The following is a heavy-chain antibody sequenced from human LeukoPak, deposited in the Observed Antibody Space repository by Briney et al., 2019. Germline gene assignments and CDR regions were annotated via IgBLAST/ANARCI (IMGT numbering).Heavy chain of an antibody. J-gene: IGHJ4*02. Sequence: GGSLRLSCAASGFTFSSYWMSWVRQAPGKGLEWVATIKQDGSEKYYVDSVKGRFAISRDNAKNSLYLQMNSLRAEDTAVYYCARQGSSGWAIFDYWGQGTLVTVSS. CDR1: GFTFSSYW. D-gene: IGHD6-19*01. V-gene: IGHV3-7*03. CDR3: ARQGSSGWAIFDY. CDR2: IKQDGSEK.